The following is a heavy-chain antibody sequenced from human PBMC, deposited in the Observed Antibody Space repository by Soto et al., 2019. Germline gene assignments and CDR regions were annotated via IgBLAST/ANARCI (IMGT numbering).Heavy chain of an antibody. V-gene: IGHV1-2*04. CDR2: INPNSGGT. D-gene: IGHD2-2*01. Sequence: GASVKVSCKASGYTFTGYYMHWVRQAPGQGLEWMGWINPNSGGTNYAQKFQGWVTMTRDTSISTAYMELSRLRSDDTAVYYCARASRSGGTRPNMYYYYMDVWGKGTTVTVS. J-gene: IGHJ6*03. CDR3: ARASRSGGTRPNMYYYYMDV. CDR1: GYTFTGYY.